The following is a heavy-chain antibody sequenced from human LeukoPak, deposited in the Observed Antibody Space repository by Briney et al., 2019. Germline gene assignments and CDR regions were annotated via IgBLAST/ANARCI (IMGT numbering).Heavy chain of an antibody. J-gene: IGHJ4*02. Sequence: ASVKVSCKASGYTFTAYYMHWVRQAPGQGLEWMGWLNPSSGGSHYAQKFQVRVTMTRDTSISTAYMELSRLTSDDTAVYYCARGTPADYWGQGTLLTVSS. D-gene: IGHD4-23*01. V-gene: IGHV1-2*02. CDR1: GYTFTAYY. CDR3: ARGTPADY. CDR2: LNPSSGGS.